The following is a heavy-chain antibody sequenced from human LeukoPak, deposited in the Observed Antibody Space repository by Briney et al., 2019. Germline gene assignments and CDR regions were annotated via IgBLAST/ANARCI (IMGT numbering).Heavy chain of an antibody. CDR3: ARTYYYDHFDY. CDR1: GFTFSSYG. CDR2: IWYDGSNK. V-gene: IGHV3-33*01. Sequence: GRSLRLSCAASGFTFSSYGMHWVRQAPGKGLEWVAVIWYDGSNKYYADSVKGRFTISRDNFKNTLYLQMNSLRAEDTAVYYCARTYYYDHFDYWGQGTLVTVSS. D-gene: IGHD3-22*01. J-gene: IGHJ4*02.